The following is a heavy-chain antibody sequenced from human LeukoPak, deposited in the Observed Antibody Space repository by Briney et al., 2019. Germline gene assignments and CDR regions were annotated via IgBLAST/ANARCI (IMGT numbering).Heavy chain of an antibody. CDR1: AYSFTSYW. CDR3: ARSYCGGDCNFDY. J-gene: IGHJ4*02. V-gene: IGHV5-51*01. CDR2: IYPGDSDT. Sequence: GESLKISCKGSAYSFTSYWIGWVRQMPGKGLEWMGSIYPGDSDTRYSPSFQGQVTISADKSISTAYLQWSSLKASDSAMYYCARSYCGGDCNFDYWGQGTLVTVS. D-gene: IGHD2-21*02.